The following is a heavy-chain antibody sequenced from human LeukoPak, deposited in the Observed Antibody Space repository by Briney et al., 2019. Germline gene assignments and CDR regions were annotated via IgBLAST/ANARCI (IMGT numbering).Heavy chain of an antibody. CDR1: GFTFSSYS. CDR3: ARDGFGDFPLGASKVGDY. J-gene: IGHJ4*02. D-gene: IGHD4-17*01. CDR2: ISSSSSYI. V-gene: IGHV3-21*01. Sequence: PGGSLRLSCAASGFTFSSYSMNWVRQAPGKGLEWVSSISSSSSYIYYADSVKGRFTISRDNAKNSLFLHMDSLRDEDTAVYYCARDGFGDFPLGASKVGDYWGQGTLVTVSS.